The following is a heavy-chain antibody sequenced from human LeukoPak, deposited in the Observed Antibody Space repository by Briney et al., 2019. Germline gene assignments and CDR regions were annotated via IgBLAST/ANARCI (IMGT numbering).Heavy chain of an antibody. V-gene: IGHV3-15*01. CDR3: AKDLGYYYDSDALDV. Sequence: PGGSLRLACAASGFTFSNAWMSWVRQAPGKGLEWVGRIKSKTDGGTTDYAAPVKGRFTISRDDSKNTLYLQMTSLRAEDTAVYYCAKDLGYYYDSDALDVWGQGTMVSVSS. CDR1: GFTFSNAW. D-gene: IGHD3-22*01. CDR2: IKSKTDGGTT. J-gene: IGHJ3*01.